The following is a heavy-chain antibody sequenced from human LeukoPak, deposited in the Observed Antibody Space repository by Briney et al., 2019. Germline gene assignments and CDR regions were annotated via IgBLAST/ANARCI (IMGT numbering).Heavy chain of an antibody. CDR2: ISSSGSTI. CDR1: GFTFSDYY. V-gene: IGHV3-11*01. Sequence: GGSLRLSCAASGFTFSDYYMSWIRQAPGKGLEWVSYISSSGSTIYYADSVKGRLTISRDNAKNSLYLQMNSVRAEDTAVYYCARDPHYYYYGLDVWGQGTTVTVSS. CDR3: ARDPHYYYYGLDV. J-gene: IGHJ6*02.